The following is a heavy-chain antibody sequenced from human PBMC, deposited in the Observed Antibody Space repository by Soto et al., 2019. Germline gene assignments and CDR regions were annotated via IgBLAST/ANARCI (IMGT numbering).Heavy chain of an antibody. V-gene: IGHV3-23*01. D-gene: IGHD1-7*01. Sequence: QSGGSLRLSCAASGFTFSSYAMSWVRQAPGKGLEWVSAISGSGGSTYYADSVKGRFTISRDNSKNTLYLQMNSLRAEDTAVYYCANFNWNYAGFDYWGQGTLVTVSS. CDR3: ANFNWNYAGFDY. CDR1: GFTFSSYA. J-gene: IGHJ4*02. CDR2: ISGSGGST.